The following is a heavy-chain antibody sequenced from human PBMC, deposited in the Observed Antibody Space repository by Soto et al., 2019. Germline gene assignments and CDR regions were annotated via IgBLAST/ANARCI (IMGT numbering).Heavy chain of an antibody. CDR2: ISSSSSYI. J-gene: IGHJ6*02. CDR1: GFTFSSYS. V-gene: IGHV3-21*01. CDR3: ASDPAQPPHIAVVPVAGYYYGLDV. Sequence: GGSLRLSCAASGFTFSSYSMNWVRQAPGKGLEWVSSISSSSSYIYYADSVKGRFTISRDNAKNSLYLQMNSLRAEDTAVYYCASDPAQPPHIAVVPVAGYYYGLDVWGQGTTVTVSS. D-gene: IGHD2-2*01.